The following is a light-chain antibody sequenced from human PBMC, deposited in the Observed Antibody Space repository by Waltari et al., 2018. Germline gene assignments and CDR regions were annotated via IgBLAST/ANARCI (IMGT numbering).Light chain of an antibody. CDR1: YSISGW. CDR3: QHYNTYSRT. CDR2: DAS. J-gene: IGKJ1*01. V-gene: IGKV1-5*01. Sequence: DVQMTQSPSTLSASVGDRVTIPCRASYSISGWLAWYQQKPGKPPKLLIYDASILQSGVPSRFSGSGTGTDFTLIISSLQPDDFAIYYCQHYNTYSRTFGQGTKVEIK.